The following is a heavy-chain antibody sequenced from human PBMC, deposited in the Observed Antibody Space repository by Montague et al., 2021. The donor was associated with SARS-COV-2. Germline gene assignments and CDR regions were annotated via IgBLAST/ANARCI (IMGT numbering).Heavy chain of an antibody. Sequence: SETLSLTCAVYGGSFSGYYWSWIRQVPGRGLEWIGHSYHRGSTNYNPSLKSRITISVDTSKKQFSLKLTSVTAADTAVYYCAGGILSMNLAVVGLLEGIDNFDSWGQGTLVAVSS. D-gene: IGHD3-22*01. CDR3: AGGILSMNLAVVGLLEGIDNFDS. CDR1: GGSFSGYY. V-gene: IGHV4-34*01. CDR2: SYHRGST. J-gene: IGHJ4*02.